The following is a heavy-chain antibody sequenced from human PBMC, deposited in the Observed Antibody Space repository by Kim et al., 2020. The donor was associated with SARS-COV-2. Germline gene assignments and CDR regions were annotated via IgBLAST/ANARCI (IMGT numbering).Heavy chain of an antibody. J-gene: IGHJ4*02. Sequence: SGRTIYYAESVKGRFTTSRDNAKNSLYLQMNSLRAEDTAVYYCARGFSVAWGQGTLVTVSS. CDR2: SGRTI. CDR3: ARGFSVA. V-gene: IGHV3-11*04.